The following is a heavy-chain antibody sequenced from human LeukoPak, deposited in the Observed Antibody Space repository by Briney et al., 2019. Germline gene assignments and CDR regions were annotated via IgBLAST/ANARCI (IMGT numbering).Heavy chain of an antibody. V-gene: IGHV4-4*02. D-gene: IGHD3/OR15-3a*01. CDR2: IYHSGST. Sequence: PSETLSLTCAVSGGSISSSSWWSWVRQPPGKGLEWIGEIYHSGSTNYNPSLKSRVTISVDKSKNQFSLKLSSVTAADTAVYYCARDLDGLDHAFDIWGQGTMVTVSS. CDR1: GGSISSSSW. J-gene: IGHJ3*02. CDR3: ARDLDGLDHAFDI.